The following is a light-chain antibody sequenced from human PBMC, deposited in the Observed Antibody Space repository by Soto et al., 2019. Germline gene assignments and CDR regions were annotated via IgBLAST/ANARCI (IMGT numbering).Light chain of an antibody. CDR3: QQYNNWPPFT. CDR2: GAS. J-gene: IGKJ3*01. CDR1: QSVSSS. V-gene: IGKV3-15*01. Sequence: EIVMTQSPATLSVSPGERVTLSCRASQSVSSSLAWYQQKPGQAHRLLIYGASTKATGIPARFSGSGSGTEFTLTISSLQSEDFAVYYCQQYNNWPPFTFGPGTKVDIK.